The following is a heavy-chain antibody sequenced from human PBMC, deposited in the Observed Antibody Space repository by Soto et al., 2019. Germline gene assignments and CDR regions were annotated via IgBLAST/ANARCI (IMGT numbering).Heavy chain of an antibody. D-gene: IGHD3-3*01. CDR2: IYYSGST. CDR1: GGSISSSSYY. Sequence: SETLSLTCTVSGGSISSSSYYWGWIRQPPGKGLEWIGSIYYSGSTYYNPSLKSRVTISVDKSKNQFSLKLSSVTAADTAVYYCARPYDFWSGYFSCFDPWGKGTLVT. CDR3: ARPYDFWSGYFSCFDP. J-gene: IGHJ5*02. V-gene: IGHV4-39*01.